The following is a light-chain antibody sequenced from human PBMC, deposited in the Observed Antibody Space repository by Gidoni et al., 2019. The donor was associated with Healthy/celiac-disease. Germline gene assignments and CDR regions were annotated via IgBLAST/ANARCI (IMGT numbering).Light chain of an antibody. CDR3: QQLKSYPLT. CDR2: AAS. J-gene: IGKJ5*01. CDR1: QGISSY. V-gene: IGKV1-9*01. Sequence: DIQLTQSPSFLSASVGDRVTITCRASQGISSYLAWYQQKPGKAPKLLIYAASTLQSGVPSRFSGSGSGTEFTLTSSSLQPEDFATYYCQQLKSYPLTFGQGTRLEIK.